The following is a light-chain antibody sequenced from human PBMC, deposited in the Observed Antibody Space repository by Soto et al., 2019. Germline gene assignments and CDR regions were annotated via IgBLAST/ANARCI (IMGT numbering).Light chain of an antibody. J-gene: IGLJ3*02. CDR2: EVS. V-gene: IGLV2-8*01. Sequence: QSALTQPPSASGAPGQSVTISCTGTSSNVGGYNYVSWYQQHPGKAPKLMIYEVSKRPSGVPDRFSGSKSGNTASLTVSGLQAEDEAYYYCSSYAGRNNGVFGGGTKLTVL. CDR1: SSNVGGYNY. CDR3: SSYAGRNNGV.